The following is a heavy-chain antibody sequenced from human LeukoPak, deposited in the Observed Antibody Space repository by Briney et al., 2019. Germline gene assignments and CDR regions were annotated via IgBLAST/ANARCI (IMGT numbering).Heavy chain of an antibody. V-gene: IGHV4-30-2*01. CDR3: ARLEYYDILTGYPNWFDP. CDR2: IYHSGST. D-gene: IGHD3-9*01. CDR1: GGSISSGGYS. J-gene: IGHJ5*02. Sequence: SETLSLTCAVSGGSISSGGYSWSWIRQPPGKGLEWIGYIYHSGSTYYNPSLKSRVTISVDTSKNQFSLKLSSVTAADTAVYYCARLEYYDILTGYPNWFDPWGQGTLVTVSS.